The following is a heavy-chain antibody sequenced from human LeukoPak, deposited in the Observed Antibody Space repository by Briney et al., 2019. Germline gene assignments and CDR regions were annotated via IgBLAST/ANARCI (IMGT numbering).Heavy chain of an antibody. CDR1: GGSISSYY. V-gene: IGHV4-59*01. J-gene: IGHJ6*03. D-gene: IGHD2-2*01. Sequence: SETLSLTCTVSGGSISSYYWSWIRQPPGKGLEWIGYIYYSGSTNYNPSLKSRVTISVDTSKNQFSLKLSSVTAADTAVYYCARDGGYCSSTSCYAGRYYYYYMDVWGKGTTVTVSS. CDR2: IYYSGST. CDR3: ARDGGYCSSTSCYAGRYYYYYMDV.